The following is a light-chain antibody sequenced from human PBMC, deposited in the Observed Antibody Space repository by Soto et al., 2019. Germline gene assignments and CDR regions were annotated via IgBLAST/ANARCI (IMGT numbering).Light chain of an antibody. CDR3: QQRSNWPPLT. Sequence: EIVLTQSPGTLSLSPGERATLSCRASQSVSSSYLAWYQQKPGQAPRLLIYGTSSRATCIPDRFSGSVSVTDFTLTISILEPEDFAVYYCQQRSNWPPLTFGGGTKVDIK. V-gene: IGKV3D-20*02. J-gene: IGKJ4*01. CDR1: QSVSSSY. CDR2: GTS.